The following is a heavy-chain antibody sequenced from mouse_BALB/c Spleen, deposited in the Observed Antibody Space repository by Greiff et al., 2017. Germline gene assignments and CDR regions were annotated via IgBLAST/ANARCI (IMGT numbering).Heavy chain of an antibody. CDR2: ISSGSSTI. CDR1: GFTFSSFG. CDR3: ARFEIGNGYDGNYYAMDY. Sequence: EVQLQESGGGLVQPGGSRKLSCAASGFTFSSFGMHWVRQAPEKGLEWVAYISSGSSTIYYADTVKGRFTISRDNPKNTLFLQMTSLRSEDTAMYYCARFEIGNGYDGNYYAMDYWGQGTSVTVSS. V-gene: IGHV5-17*02. D-gene: IGHD2-2*01. J-gene: IGHJ4*01.